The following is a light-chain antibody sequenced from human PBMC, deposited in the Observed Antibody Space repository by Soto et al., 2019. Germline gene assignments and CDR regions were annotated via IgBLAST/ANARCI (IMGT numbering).Light chain of an antibody. CDR1: HNDIGTYDY. Sequence: QSVLTQPTSVSGSPGQSITISCTGNHNDIGTYDYVSWYQQHPGRAPRLLIYGVTTRPSGISDRFSASKSGLTASLTISGLQPEDDADYYCSSFNSDRIYVFGPGTKATVL. V-gene: IGLV2-14*03. CDR2: GVT. CDR3: SSFNSDRIYV. J-gene: IGLJ1*01.